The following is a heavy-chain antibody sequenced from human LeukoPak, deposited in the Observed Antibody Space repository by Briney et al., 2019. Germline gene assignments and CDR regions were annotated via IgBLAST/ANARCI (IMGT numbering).Heavy chain of an antibody. Sequence: PSETLSLTCTVSGVSINNDFLTWVRQPAGKALEWIGRLYTSGSTTYNPSLKSRVTMSLDTSMTQFSLKLKSVTAADTAVYYCAGGGSPHIWGQGTMVTVSS. V-gene: IGHV4-4*07. CDR1: GVSINNDF. CDR2: LYTSGST. CDR3: AGGGSPHI. J-gene: IGHJ3*02. D-gene: IGHD1-26*01.